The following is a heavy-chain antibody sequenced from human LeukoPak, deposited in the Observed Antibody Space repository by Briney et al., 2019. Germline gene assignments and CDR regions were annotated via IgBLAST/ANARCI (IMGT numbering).Heavy chain of an antibody. J-gene: IGHJ4*02. CDR1: GYTFTSYY. CDR3: AKLGPDIVVVTADQ. V-gene: IGHV1-46*01. CDR2: ITPSGGST. Sequence: ASVKVSCKASGYTFTSYYIHWVRQAPGQGLEWMGIITPSGGSTSYAQKFQGRVTMTRDTSTSTVYMELSSLRSEDTAVYYCAKLGPDIVVVTADQWGQGTLVTVSS. D-gene: IGHD2-21*02.